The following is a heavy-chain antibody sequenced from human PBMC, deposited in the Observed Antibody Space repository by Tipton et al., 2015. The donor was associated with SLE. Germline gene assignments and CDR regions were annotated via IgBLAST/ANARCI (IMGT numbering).Heavy chain of an antibody. CDR3: ARVGITGTTWDWYFDL. Sequence: TLSLTCSVSGASISHYYWSWIRQPPGRVLEWIGNIYHSGSTNYNPSLKSRVTMSVDMPNNQFSLKLSSVTAADTAVYYCARVGITGTTWDWYFDLWGRGTLVTVSS. CDR1: GASISHYY. CDR2: IYHSGST. J-gene: IGHJ2*01. D-gene: IGHD1-7*01. V-gene: IGHV4-59*01.